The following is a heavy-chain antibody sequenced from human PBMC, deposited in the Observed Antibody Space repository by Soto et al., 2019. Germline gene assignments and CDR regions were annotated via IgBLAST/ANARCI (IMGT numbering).Heavy chain of an antibody. CDR1: GYSISNGYF. CDR3: ARLYDSSGYQHYFDY. V-gene: IGHV4-38-2*01. J-gene: IGHJ4*02. CDR2: MLHSGTT. D-gene: IGHD3-22*01. Sequence: SETLSLTCAVSGYSISNGYFWGWIRQPPGKGLEYIGSMLHSGTTYYNPSLKSRVTISVDTSKNQFSLKLSSVTAADTAVYFCARLYDSSGYQHYFDYWGQGTPVTVSS.